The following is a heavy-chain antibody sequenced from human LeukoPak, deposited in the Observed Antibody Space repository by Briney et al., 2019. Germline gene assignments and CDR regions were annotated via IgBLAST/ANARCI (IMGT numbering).Heavy chain of an antibody. V-gene: IGHV1-2*02. Sequence: ASVKVSCKAAGYTFTDYYMHWVRQAPGQGLEWMGWINPKSGGRSYAQRFQGRVTMTRDTSISTAYMELSRLRSDDTAVYYCATGERLVPAAMWFDYWGQGTLVTVSS. CDR3: ATGERLVPAAMWFDY. CDR1: GYTFTDYY. CDR2: INPKSGGR. J-gene: IGHJ4*02. D-gene: IGHD2-2*01.